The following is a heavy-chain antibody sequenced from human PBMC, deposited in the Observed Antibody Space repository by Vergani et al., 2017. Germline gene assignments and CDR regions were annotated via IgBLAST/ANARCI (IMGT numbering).Heavy chain of an antibody. CDR2: MYHSGST. Sequence: QVQLQESGPGLVKPPGTLSLTCSVSGGSMSGYYWSWIRQPPGKELEWIGYMYHSGSTNYNPSLETRVTISGDTSKNQFSLKLNSVTAADTAVYYCASQGSGRDGYNFGYWGQGTLVTVSS. D-gene: IGHD5-24*01. J-gene: IGHJ4*02. CDR3: ASQGSGRDGYNFGY. V-gene: IGHV4-59*01. CDR1: GGSMSGYY.